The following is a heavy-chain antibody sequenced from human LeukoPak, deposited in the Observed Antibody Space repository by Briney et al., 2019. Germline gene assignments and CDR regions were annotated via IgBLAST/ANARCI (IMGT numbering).Heavy chain of an antibody. CDR3: ARVSRRGKIDP. Sequence: PSETLSLTCAVYGGSFSGYYWSWIRQPPGKGLEWIGEINHSGSTNYNPSLKSRVTISVDMSKNQFSLKLSSVTAADTAVYYCARVSRRGKIDPWGQGTLVTVSS. CDR2: INHSGST. CDR1: GGSFSGYY. D-gene: IGHD3-3*02. V-gene: IGHV4-34*01. J-gene: IGHJ5*02.